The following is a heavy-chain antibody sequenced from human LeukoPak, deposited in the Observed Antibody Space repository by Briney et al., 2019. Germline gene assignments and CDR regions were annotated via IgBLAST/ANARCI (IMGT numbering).Heavy chain of an antibody. J-gene: IGHJ3*02. CDR2: IDNDGSDT. CDR1: GFTFAFRSYW. Sequence: PGGSLRLSCNASGFTFAFRSYWMPWVSQPPGKGLVWISRIDNDGSDTIYADSVKGRFTISRDNAKNTLYLQMNSLRAEDTAVYYCSRGGYHHGFDIWGQGTMVTVSS. D-gene: IGHD3-16*02. CDR3: SRGGYHHGFDI. V-gene: IGHV3-74*01.